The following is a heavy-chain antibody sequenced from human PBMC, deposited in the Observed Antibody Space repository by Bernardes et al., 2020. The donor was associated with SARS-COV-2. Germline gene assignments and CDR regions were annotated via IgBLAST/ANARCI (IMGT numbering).Heavy chain of an antibody. J-gene: IGHJ4*02. D-gene: IGHD3-10*01. V-gene: IGHV1-2*04. Sequence: ASVKVSCKASGYTFTGYYMHWVRQAPGQGLEWMGWINPNSGGTNYAQKFQGWVTMTRDTSISTAYMELSRLRSDDTAVYYCARAKTYYGSGSYYIDFDYWGQGTLVTVSS. CDR1: GYTFTGYY. CDR3: ARAKTYYGSGSYYIDFDY. CDR2: INPNSGGT.